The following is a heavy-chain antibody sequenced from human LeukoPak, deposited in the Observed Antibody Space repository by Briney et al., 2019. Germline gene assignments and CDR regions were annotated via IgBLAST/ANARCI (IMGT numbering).Heavy chain of an antibody. D-gene: IGHD3-22*01. CDR3: ARDANYYDSSGPYYYYGMDV. CDR1: GFTFSSYA. Sequence: GGSLRLSCAASGFTFSSYAMSWVRQAPGKGLEWVSAISGSGGSTYYADSVKGRFTISRDNSKNTLYLQMNSLRAEDTAVYYCARDANYYDSSGPYYYYGMDVWGQGTTVTVSS. CDR2: ISGSGGST. V-gene: IGHV3-23*01. J-gene: IGHJ6*02.